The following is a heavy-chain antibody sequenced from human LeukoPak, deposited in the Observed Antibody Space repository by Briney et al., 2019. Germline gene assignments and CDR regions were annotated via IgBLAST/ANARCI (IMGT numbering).Heavy chain of an antibody. CDR2: INHSGST. V-gene: IGHV4-34*01. CDR1: GGSFSGYY. Sequence: SETLSLTCAVYGGSFSGYYWSWIRQPPGKGLEWIGEINHSGSTNYNPSLKSRVTISVDTSKNQFSLKLSSVTAADTAVYYCARTYYGYFQHWGQGTLVTVSS. J-gene: IGHJ1*01. CDR3: ARTYYGYFQH. D-gene: IGHD2/OR15-2a*01.